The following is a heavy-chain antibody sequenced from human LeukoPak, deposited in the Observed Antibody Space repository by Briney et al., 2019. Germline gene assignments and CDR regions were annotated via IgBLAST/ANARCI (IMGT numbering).Heavy chain of an antibody. Sequence: GGSLRLSCAASGFTFSSYGMHWVRQAPGKGLERVAVISYDGSNKYYADSVKGRFTISRDNSKNTLYLQMNSLRAEDTAVYYCAKLKTRRYGVDYWGQGTLVTVSS. CDR2: ISYDGSNK. CDR1: GFTFSSYG. CDR3: AKLKTRRYGVDY. V-gene: IGHV3-30*18. J-gene: IGHJ4*02. D-gene: IGHD4-17*01.